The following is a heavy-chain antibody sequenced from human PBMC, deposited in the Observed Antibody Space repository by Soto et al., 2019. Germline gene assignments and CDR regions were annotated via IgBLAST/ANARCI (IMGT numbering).Heavy chain of an antibody. V-gene: IGHV2-26*03. CDR2: IFSNNER. CDR1: GFSLTTGRMG. Sequence: QVTLKESGPVLVKATETLTLTCSISGFSLTTGRMGVSWIRQPPVKALEWLAHIFSNNERSYTTSLQNRLSISADNSKRQVVLTMTDVGPVDTATYFCARLVAESSWYYYGLDVWGQGASVTVS. CDR3: ARLVAESSWYYYGLDV. D-gene: IGHD3-10*01. J-gene: IGHJ6*02.